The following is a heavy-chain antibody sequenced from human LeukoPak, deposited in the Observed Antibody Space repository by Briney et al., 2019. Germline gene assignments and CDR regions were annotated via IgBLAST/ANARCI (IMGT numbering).Heavy chain of an antibody. CDR1: GYTFTGYY. V-gene: IGHV1-2*02. Sequence: ASVKVSCKASGYTFTGYYMHWVRQAPGQGLEWMGWINPNSGGTNYAQKFQGRVTMTRDTSISTAYMELSRLRSDDTAVYYCARVRYDILTGNPIGYFDYWGQGTLVTVSS. CDR2: INPNSGGT. CDR3: ARVRYDILTGNPIGYFDY. D-gene: IGHD3-9*01. J-gene: IGHJ4*02.